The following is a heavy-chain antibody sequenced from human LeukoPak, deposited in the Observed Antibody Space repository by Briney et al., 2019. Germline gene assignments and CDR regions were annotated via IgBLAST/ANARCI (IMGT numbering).Heavy chain of an antibody. CDR3: AREYYASGDY. CDR1: GFTFSSFW. J-gene: IGHJ4*02. V-gene: IGHV3-74*01. D-gene: IGHD3-10*01. CDR2: INADGSST. Sequence: GGSLRLSCAASGFTFSSFWTHWVRQAPGKGLQWVSRINADGSSTGHADSVKGRLTISRDDAKNTLYLQINSLRAEDTAVYYCAREYYASGDYWGQGTLVTVSS.